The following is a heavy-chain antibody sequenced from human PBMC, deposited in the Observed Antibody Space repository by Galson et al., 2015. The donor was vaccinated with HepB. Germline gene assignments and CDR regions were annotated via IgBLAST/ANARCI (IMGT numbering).Heavy chain of an antibody. V-gene: IGHV3-48*02. D-gene: IGHD3-10*01. Sequence: SLRLSCAASGFTFSTHSMNWIRQAPGKGLEWVSYLSDDGNTIYYADSVKGRFTISRDNAKKSVYLQMNSLRDEDTAVYYCATDDIGIHPGDVSDIWGQGTMVTVSS. J-gene: IGHJ3*02. CDR3: ATDDIGIHPGDVSDI. CDR1: GFTFSTHS. CDR2: LSDDGNTI.